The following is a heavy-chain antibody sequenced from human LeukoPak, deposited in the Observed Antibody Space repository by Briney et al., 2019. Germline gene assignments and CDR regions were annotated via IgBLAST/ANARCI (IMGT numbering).Heavy chain of an antibody. V-gene: IGHV3-43D*03. CDR1: GFTFDDYA. CDR3: AKDKFDGSGSYYFDY. J-gene: IGHJ4*02. CDR2: ISWDGGRT. Sequence: GGSLRPSCAASGFTFDDYAMHWVRQAPGKGLEWVSLISWDGGRTYYADSVKGRFTISRDNSKNSLYLQMNSLRAEDTALYYCAKDKFDGSGSYYFDYWGQGTLVTVSS. D-gene: IGHD3-10*01.